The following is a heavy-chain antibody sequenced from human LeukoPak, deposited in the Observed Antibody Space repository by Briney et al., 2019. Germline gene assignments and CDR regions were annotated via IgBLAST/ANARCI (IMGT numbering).Heavy chain of an antibody. Sequence: PGGSLRLSCAASGFTFSSYWMHWVRQAPGKGLVWVSRINSDGSSTSYADSVKGRFTISRDNAKNTLYLQMNSLRAEDTAVYYCARVRGVIITHIYYYMDVWGKGTTVTVSS. D-gene: IGHD3-10*01. J-gene: IGHJ6*03. CDR2: INSDGSST. V-gene: IGHV3-74*01. CDR3: ARVRGVIITHIYYYMDV. CDR1: GFTFSSYW.